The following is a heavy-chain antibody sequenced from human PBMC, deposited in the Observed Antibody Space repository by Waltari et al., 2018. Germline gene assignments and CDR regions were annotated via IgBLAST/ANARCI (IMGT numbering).Heavy chain of an antibody. Sequence: QLQLQESGPGLVKPSETLSLTCTVSGGSISSSSYYWGWIRQPPGKGLEWIGSIYYSGSTHYNPPLKMRVPISVDTSKNQFSLKLRSVTAADTAVYYCARHGPTPVRYSSSPGYFDYWGQGTLVTVSS. J-gene: IGHJ4*02. CDR3: ARHGPTPVRYSSSPGYFDY. CDR1: GGSISSSSYY. V-gene: IGHV4-39*01. D-gene: IGHD6-6*01. CDR2: IYYSGST.